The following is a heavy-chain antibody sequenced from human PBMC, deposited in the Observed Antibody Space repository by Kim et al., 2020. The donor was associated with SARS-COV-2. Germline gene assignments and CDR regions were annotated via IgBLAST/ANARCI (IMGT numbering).Heavy chain of an antibody. D-gene: IGHD3-10*01. Sequence: NDNPSLKSRVTISVDKSKNQFSLKLSSVTAADTAVYYCARGSMVRGVIITWGQGTLVTVSS. J-gene: IGHJ4*02. CDR3: ARGSMVRGVIIT. V-gene: IGHV4-4*02.